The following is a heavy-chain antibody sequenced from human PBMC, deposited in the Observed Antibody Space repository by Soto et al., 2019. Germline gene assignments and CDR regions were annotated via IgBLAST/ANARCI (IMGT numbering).Heavy chain of an antibody. V-gene: IGHV3-21*01. J-gene: IGHJ5*02. CDR3: ARDWVIAARPLNWFDP. CDR1: GFTFSSYS. CDR2: ISSSSSYI. Sequence: GGSLRLSCAASGFTFSSYSINWVRQAPGKGLEWVSSISSSSSYIYYADSVKGRFTISRDNAKNSLYLQMNSLRAEDTAVYYCARDWVIAARPLNWFDPWGQGTLVTVSS. D-gene: IGHD6-6*01.